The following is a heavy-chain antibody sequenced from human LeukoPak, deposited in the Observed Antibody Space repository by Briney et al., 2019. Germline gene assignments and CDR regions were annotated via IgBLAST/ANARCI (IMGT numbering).Heavy chain of an antibody. CDR2: ISSNGGST. Sequence: GGSLRLSCAASGFTFSSYAMHWVRQAPGKGLEYVSAISSNGGSTYYANSVKGRFTISRDNSKNTLYLQMGSLRAEDMAVYYCARELHGIAVLGGMDVWGQGTTVTVSS. D-gene: IGHD6-19*01. CDR1: GFTFSSYA. CDR3: ARELHGIAVLGGMDV. J-gene: IGHJ6*02. V-gene: IGHV3-64*01.